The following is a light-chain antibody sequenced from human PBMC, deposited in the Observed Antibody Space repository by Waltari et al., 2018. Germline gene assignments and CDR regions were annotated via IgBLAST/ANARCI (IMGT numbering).Light chain of an antibody. CDR1: QVISNW. CDR3: QQYNNYLT. J-gene: IGKJ3*01. CDR2: DAS. Sequence: IQMTQSPSTLSASVGDRVTITCRASQVISNWLACYQHQPGKAPKLLIYDASKLKSGVPSRFSGSGSGTEFTLTIASLQPDDFATYYCQQYNNYLTFGPGTKVDI. V-gene: IGKV1-5*01.